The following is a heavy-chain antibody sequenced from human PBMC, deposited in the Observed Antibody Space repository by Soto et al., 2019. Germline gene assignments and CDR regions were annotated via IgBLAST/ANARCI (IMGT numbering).Heavy chain of an antibody. CDR3: ARRAYGDFDAFDI. D-gene: IGHD4-17*01. CDR2: IYYSGST. J-gene: IGHJ3*02. CDR1: GGSISSYY. V-gene: IGHV4-59*08. Sequence: QVQLQESGPGLVKPSETLSLTCTVSGGSISSYYWSWIRQPPGKGLEWIGYIYYSGSTNYNPSLKSRVTISVDTSKNQFSLKLSSVTAADTAVYYCARRAYGDFDAFDIWGQGTMVTVSS.